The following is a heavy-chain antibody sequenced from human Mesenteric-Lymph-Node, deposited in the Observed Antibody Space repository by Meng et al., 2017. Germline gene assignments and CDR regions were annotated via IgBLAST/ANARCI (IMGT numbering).Heavy chain of an antibody. CDR1: GGTFSSYA. CDR2: IIPIFGTA. Sequence: SVKVSCKASGGTFSSYAISWVRQAPGQGLEWMGGIIPIFGTANYAQKFQGRVTITADESTSTAYMELSSLRSEDTAVYYCARDHSGRDGYVPDYFDYWGQGTLVTVSS. D-gene: IGHD5-24*01. J-gene: IGHJ4*02. V-gene: IGHV1-69*13. CDR3: ARDHSGRDGYVPDYFDY.